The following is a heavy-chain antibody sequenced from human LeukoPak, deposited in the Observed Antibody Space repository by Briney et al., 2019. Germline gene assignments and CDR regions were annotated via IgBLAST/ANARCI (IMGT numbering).Heavy chain of an antibody. CDR1: GFTFSSYE. V-gene: IGHV3-23*01. J-gene: IGHJ4*02. D-gene: IGHD4/OR15-4a*01. Sequence: GGSLRLSCAASGFTFSSYEMNWVRQAPGKGLEWVSAISGSGGSTYYADSVKGRFTISRDNSKNTLYLQRNSLRAEDTAVYYCAGLTYYFDYWGQGTLVTVSS. CDR2: ISGSGGST. CDR3: AGLTYYFDY.